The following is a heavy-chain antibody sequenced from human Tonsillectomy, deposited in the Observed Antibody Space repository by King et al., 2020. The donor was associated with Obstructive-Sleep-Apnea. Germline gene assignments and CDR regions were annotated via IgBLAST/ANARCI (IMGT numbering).Heavy chain of an antibody. V-gene: IGHV3-48*04. CDR2: ISSSSSTI. Sequence: EVQLVESGGGLVQPGGSLRLSCAASGFTFSSYSMNWVRQAPGKGLEWVSYISSSSSTIYYADSVKGRFTISRDNAKNSLYLQMNSLRAEDTAVYYCAGFPGFGEPDYWGQGTLVTVSS. CDR3: AGFPGFGEPDY. CDR1: GFTFSSYS. J-gene: IGHJ4*02. D-gene: IGHD3-10*01.